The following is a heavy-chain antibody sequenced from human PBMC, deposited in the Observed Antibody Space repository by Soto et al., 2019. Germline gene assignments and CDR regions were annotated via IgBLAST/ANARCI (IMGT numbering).Heavy chain of an antibody. D-gene: IGHD1-26*01. CDR1: GYTFTSYG. V-gene: IGHV1-18*04. Sequence: QVQLVQSGAEVKKPGASVKVSCKASGYTFTSYGISWVRQAPGQGLDWMGWISAYNGNTNHAQKLQGRVTMTTDTSTSTADMELRSLRSDGTAVYYCARDALWELRPGWFDPWGQGTLVTVSS. CDR2: ISAYNGNT. CDR3: ARDALWELRPGWFDP. J-gene: IGHJ5*02.